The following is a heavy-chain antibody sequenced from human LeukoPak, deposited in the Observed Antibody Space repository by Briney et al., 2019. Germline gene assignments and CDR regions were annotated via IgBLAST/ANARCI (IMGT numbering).Heavy chain of an antibody. J-gene: IGHJ4*02. Sequence: SGTLSLTCTVSGGSISGYYWSWIRQPPGKGLEWIGYIYYSGSTNYNPSLKSRVTISVDTSKNQFSLKLSSVTAADTAVYYCARAGGSSGYYRWGTVDYWGQGTLVTVSS. CDR2: IYYSGST. D-gene: IGHD3-22*01. V-gene: IGHV4-59*01. CDR3: ARAGGSSGYYRWGTVDY. CDR1: GGSISGYY.